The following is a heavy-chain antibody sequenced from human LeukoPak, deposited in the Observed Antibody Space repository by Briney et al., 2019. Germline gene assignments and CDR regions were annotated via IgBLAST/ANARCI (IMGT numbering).Heavy chain of an antibody. J-gene: IGHJ4*02. D-gene: IGHD3/OR15-3a*01. Sequence: ASVKVSCKASGFIFTSYDINWVRQATGQRLEWLGWMSPNSGNTGYAQNFQGRVTMTRGTALSTAYMELSSLKSDDTAVYYCTRGPPNWGYDFWGQGTLVTVSS. CDR1: GFIFTSYD. CDR2: MSPNSGNT. CDR3: TRGPPNWGYDF. V-gene: IGHV1-8*01.